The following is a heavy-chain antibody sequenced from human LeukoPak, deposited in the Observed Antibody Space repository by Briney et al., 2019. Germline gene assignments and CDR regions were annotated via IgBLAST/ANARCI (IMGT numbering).Heavy chain of an antibody. J-gene: IGHJ1*01. CDR1: GFTFSSYA. V-gene: IGHV3-23*01. CDR3: AKDFLEGYCSSTSCYEDGEYFQH. Sequence: GGSLRLSCAASGFTFSSYAMSWVRQAPGKGLEWVSAISGSGGSTYYADSVKGRFTISRDNSKNTLYLQMNSLRAEDTAVYYCAKDFLEGYCSSTSCYEDGEYFQHWGQGTLVTVSS. D-gene: IGHD2-2*01. CDR2: ISGSGGST.